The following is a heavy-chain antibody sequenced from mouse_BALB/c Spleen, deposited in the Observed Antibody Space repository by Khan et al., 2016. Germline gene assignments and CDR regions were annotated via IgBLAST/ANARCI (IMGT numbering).Heavy chain of an antibody. CDR3: ARMKKMVATYFDD. J-gene: IGHJ2*01. V-gene: IGHV1S81*02. CDR2: TNPTNGRT. D-gene: IGHD1-1*02. CDR1: GYTFTSYW. Sequence: QVQLKESGAELVKAGASVKMSCTASGYTFTSYWMHWVKQRLGQGLEWFAETNPTNGRTYYNEKFKSKATLTVDKSSSTAYLLLSGPTSEDSAVYYCARMKKMVATYFDDWGQGTTLTVYS.